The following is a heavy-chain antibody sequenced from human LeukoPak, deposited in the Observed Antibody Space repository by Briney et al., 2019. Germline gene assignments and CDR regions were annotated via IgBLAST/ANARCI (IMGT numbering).Heavy chain of an antibody. V-gene: IGHV3-48*03. Sequence: PGGSLRLSCAASGFTFSSYETNWVRQAPGKGLEGVSYITTSGRTIYYADSVKGRFTISRDNAKNSLYLQMNSLRAEDTAVYYCARGEDYGTNSFDYWGQGTLVTVSS. CDR1: GFTFSSYE. D-gene: IGHD4-17*01. J-gene: IGHJ4*02. CDR3: ARGEDYGTNSFDY. CDR2: ITTSGRTI.